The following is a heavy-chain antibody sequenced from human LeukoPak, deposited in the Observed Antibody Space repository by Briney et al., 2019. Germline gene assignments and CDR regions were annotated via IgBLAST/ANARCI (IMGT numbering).Heavy chain of an antibody. V-gene: IGHV3-23*01. J-gene: IGHJ6*03. CDR2: ISGSGGST. D-gene: IGHD3-10*01. CDR3: PKRGAGLGEYYYYYMDV. Sequence: GGSLRLSCAASGFTFSNYAMSWVRQAPGKGLEWVSAISGSGGSTYYADSVKGRFTISRDNAKNSLYLQMNSLRAEDTAVYYWPKRGAGLGEYYYYYMDVWGKGTTVTVSS. CDR1: GFTFSNYA.